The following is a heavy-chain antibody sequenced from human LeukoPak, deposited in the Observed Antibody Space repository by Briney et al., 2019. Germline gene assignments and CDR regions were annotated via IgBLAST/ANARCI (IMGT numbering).Heavy chain of an antibody. D-gene: IGHD3-16*01. J-gene: IGHJ4*02. CDR1: GVSISTYY. Sequence: SETLSLTCTVSGVSISTYYWSWIRQPAGKGLEWIGHIYTSGNTNYNPSLKSRVTMSVDTSKNHFSLKLSSVTAADTAVYYCARGARQATYTWYFDYWGQGTLVTVSS. CDR3: ARGARQATYTWYFDY. CDR2: IYTSGNT. V-gene: IGHV4-4*07.